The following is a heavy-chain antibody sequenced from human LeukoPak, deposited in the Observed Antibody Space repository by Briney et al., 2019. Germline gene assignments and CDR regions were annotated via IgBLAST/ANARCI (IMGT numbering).Heavy chain of an antibody. CDR3: AKDMGAQDAFDI. V-gene: IGHV1-2*06. CDR1: GYTFTGYY. D-gene: IGHD1-26*01. CDR2: MNPDSGGT. Sequence: ASVKVSCKASGYTFTGYYIHWVRQAPGQGLEWMGRMNPDSGGTNYAQKYQGRGTLTRDTSIGTAYMEVTRLRSDDTAVYYCAKDMGAQDAFDIWGQGTMVTVSS. J-gene: IGHJ3*02.